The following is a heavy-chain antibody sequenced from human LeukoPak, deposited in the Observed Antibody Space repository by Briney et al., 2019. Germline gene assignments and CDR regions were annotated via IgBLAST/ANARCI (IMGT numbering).Heavy chain of an antibody. CDR3: AKDSSSSGWQEFDY. CDR1: GFTFSSYA. V-gene: IGHV3-23*01. Sequence: PGGSLRLACAASGFTFSSYAMSWVRHAPGKGLEWVSAISGSGGSTYYADSVKGRFTISRDNSKNTLYLQMNSLRAEDTAVYYCAKDSSSSGWQEFDYWGQGTLVTVSS. D-gene: IGHD6-19*01. J-gene: IGHJ4*02. CDR2: ISGSGGST.